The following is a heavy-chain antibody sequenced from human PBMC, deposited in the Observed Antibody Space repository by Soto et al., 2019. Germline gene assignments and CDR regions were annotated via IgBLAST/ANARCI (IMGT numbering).Heavy chain of an antibody. V-gene: IGHV3-74*01. Sequence: EVQLVESGGGLVQPAGSLRLSCEASGFTFSTFWMHWFRQAPRKGLVWVSRINSDGSRTNYAESVKGRVTISRDNAKNMLYLQMNSLRDEDTAVYYWARDFEYWGQGTLVTVSS. CDR2: INSDGSRT. CDR1: GFTFSTFW. J-gene: IGHJ4*02. CDR3: ARDFEY.